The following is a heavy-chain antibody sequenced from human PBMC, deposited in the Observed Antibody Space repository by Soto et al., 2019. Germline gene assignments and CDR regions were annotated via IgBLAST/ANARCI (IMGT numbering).Heavy chain of an antibody. D-gene: IGHD2-15*01. CDR2: FDAEDGNT. J-gene: IGHJ4*02. Sequence: ASVKVSCKVPKVSEYTLTDLSIHWVRQAPGKGIEWMGGFDAEDGNTNYSQKFQGRVTITRDTSASTAYMELSSLRSEDTAVYYCARVLRMYCSGGSCYGYWGQGALVTVSS. V-gene: IGHV1-24*01. CDR1: EYTLTDLS. CDR3: ARVLRMYCSGGSCYGY.